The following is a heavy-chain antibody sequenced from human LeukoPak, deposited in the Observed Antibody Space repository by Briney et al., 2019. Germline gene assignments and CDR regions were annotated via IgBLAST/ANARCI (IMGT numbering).Heavy chain of an antibody. V-gene: IGHV3-30*03. Sequence: GGSLRLSCAASGFTFSSYGMHWVRQAPGKGLEWVAVISYDGSNIYYADSVKGRFTISRDNPKNTLYPQMNSLRAEDTAVYYCAFGESAAYWGQGTLVSVSS. CDR2: ISYDGSNI. CDR3: AFGESAAY. D-gene: IGHD3-10*01. J-gene: IGHJ4*02. CDR1: GFTFSSYG.